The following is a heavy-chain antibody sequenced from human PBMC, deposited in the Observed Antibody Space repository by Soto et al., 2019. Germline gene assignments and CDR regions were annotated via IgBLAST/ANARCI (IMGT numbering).Heavy chain of an antibody. CDR3: AKVSSGYCSSTSCYFHYYGMDV. Sequence: SLRLSCAASGFTFSSYGMHWVRQAPGKGLEGVAVISYDGSNKYYADSVKGRFTISRDNSKNTLYLQMNSLRAEDTAVYYCAKVSSGYCSSTSCYFHYYGMDVWGQGTTVTVSS. J-gene: IGHJ6*02. CDR1: GFTFSSYG. V-gene: IGHV3-30*18. D-gene: IGHD2-2*01. CDR2: ISYDGSNK.